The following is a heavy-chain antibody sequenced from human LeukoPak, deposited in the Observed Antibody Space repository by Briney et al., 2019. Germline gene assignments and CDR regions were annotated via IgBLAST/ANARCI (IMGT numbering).Heavy chain of an antibody. D-gene: IGHD2/OR15-2a*01. CDR3: AADTPVPLAQIDY. CDR1: GFTFTNAW. Sequence: GGSLRLSCAVSGFTFTNAWMNWVRQAPGKGLEWVGRVRAKTDGGTTEYAAPVKGRFSISRDDSTNTVYLQMNSLITEDTAIYYCAADTPVPLAQIDYWGQGALVTVSS. V-gene: IGHV3-15*01. CDR2: VRAKTDGGTT. J-gene: IGHJ4*02.